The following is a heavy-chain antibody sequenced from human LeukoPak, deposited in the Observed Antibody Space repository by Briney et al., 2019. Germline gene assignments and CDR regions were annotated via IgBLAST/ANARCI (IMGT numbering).Heavy chain of an antibody. Sequence: GGSLRLSCAASGFTFSSYAMTWVRRPSGKGLEWVSGISWNSGSIGYADSVKGRFTISRDNSKNSLYLQMNSLRTEDTALYYCAKGSYGSEMDYWGQGTLVTVSS. D-gene: IGHD5-18*01. J-gene: IGHJ4*02. V-gene: IGHV3-9*01. CDR3: AKGSYGSEMDY. CDR1: GFTFSSYA. CDR2: ISWNSGSI.